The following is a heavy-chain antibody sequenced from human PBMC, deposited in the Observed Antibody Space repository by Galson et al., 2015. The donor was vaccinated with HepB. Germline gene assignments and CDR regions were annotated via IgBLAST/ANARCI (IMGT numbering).Heavy chain of an antibody. J-gene: IGHJ4*02. CDR1: GFTFGDYA. CDR3: TSYSSGWYMVDY. Sequence: SLRLSCAASGFTFGDYAMSWVRQAPGKGLEWVGFIRSKAYGGTTEYAASVKGRFTISRDDSKSIAYLQMNSLKTEDTAVYYCTSYSSGWYMVDYWGQGTLVTVSS. V-gene: IGHV3-49*04. CDR2: IRSKAYGGTT. D-gene: IGHD6-19*01.